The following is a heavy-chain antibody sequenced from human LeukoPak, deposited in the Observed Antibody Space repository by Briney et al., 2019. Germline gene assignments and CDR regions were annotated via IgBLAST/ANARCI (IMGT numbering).Heavy chain of an antibody. CDR3: ARDSSGYYGAFDY. D-gene: IGHD3-22*01. CDR2: INAGNGNT. J-gene: IGHJ4*02. Sequence: GASVKVSCKASGYTFTSYAMHWVRRAPGQRLEWMGWINAGNGNTKHSQKFQGRVTITRDTSASTAYMELSSLRSEDTAVYYCARDSSGYYGAFDYWGQGTLVTVSS. V-gene: IGHV1-3*01. CDR1: GYTFTSYA.